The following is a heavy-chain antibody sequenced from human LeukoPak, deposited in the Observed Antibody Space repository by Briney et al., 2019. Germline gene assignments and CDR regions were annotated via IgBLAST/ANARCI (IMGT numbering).Heavy chain of an antibody. V-gene: IGHV5-51*01. Sequence: GESLKISCKASEYTFTNYWIGWLRQMPGKGLKWMGITYPEDSETRYSPSFQGHVTISADKSISAAYLQWSSLKASDTAIYYCARLPRGYCSGGTCYDWFDPWGQGTLVTVSS. J-gene: IGHJ5*02. CDR3: ARLPRGYCSGGTCYDWFDP. CDR2: TYPEDSET. CDR1: EYTFTNYW. D-gene: IGHD2-15*01.